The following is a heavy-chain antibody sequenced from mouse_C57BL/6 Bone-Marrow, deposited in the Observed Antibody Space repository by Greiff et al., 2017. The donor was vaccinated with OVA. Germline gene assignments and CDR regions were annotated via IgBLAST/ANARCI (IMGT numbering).Heavy chain of an antibody. V-gene: IGHV1-76*01. CDR2: IYPGSGNT. CDR3: ARGGQKFAY. D-gene: IGHD3-3*01. J-gene: IGHJ3*01. CDR1: IYTFTDYY. Sequence: VTLREAGAELVRPGASVKLSSNPPIYTFTDYYINWVKQRPGQGLEWIARIYPGSGNTYYNEKFKGKATLTAEKSSSTAYMQLSSLTSEDAAVYFCARGGQKFAYWGQGTLVTVSA.